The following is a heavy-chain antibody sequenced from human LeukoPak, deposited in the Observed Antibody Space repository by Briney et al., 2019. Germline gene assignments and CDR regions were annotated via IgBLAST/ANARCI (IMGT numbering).Heavy chain of an antibody. CDR2: INHSGST. Sequence: SETLSLTCAVYGGSFSGYYWSWIRQPPGKGLEWIGEINHSGSTNYNPSLKSRVTKSVDTSKNQFSLKLSSVTAADTAVYYCARRIALYYGDYGWYFDLWGRGTLVTVSS. D-gene: IGHD4-17*01. J-gene: IGHJ2*01. CDR1: GGSFSGYY. V-gene: IGHV4-34*01. CDR3: ARRIALYYGDYGWYFDL.